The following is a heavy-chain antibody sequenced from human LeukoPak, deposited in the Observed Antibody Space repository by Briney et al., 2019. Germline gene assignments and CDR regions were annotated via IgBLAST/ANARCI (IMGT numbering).Heavy chain of an antibody. D-gene: IGHD3-3*01. CDR3: ARSRPYYDFWSGYYTGHLDY. Sequence: SETLSLTCTVSGGSISSSSYYWGWIRQPPGKGLEWIGSIYYSGSTYYNPSLKSRVTISVDTSKNQFSLKLSSVTAADTAVYYCARSRPYYDFWSGYYTGHLDYWGQGTLVTVSS. CDR1: GGSISSSSYY. J-gene: IGHJ4*02. CDR2: IYYSGST. V-gene: IGHV4-39*01.